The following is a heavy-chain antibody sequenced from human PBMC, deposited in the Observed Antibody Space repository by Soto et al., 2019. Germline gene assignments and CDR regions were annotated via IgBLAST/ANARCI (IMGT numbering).Heavy chain of an antibody. CDR2: IYPGDSDT. CDR3: ARLPSLYCSSTSCHTHAGMDV. D-gene: IGHD2-2*02. Sequence: PGESLKISFKGSGYSFTSYLICWVRQMPVKGLEWMGIIYPGDSDTRYSPSFQGQVTISADKSISTAYLQWSSLKASDTAMYYCARLPSLYCSSTSCHTHAGMDVWGQRTTVTVSS. V-gene: IGHV5-51*01. J-gene: IGHJ6*02. CDR1: GYSFTSYL.